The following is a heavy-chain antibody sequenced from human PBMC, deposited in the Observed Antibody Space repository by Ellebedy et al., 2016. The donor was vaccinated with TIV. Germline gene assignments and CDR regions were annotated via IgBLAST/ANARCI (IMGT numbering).Heavy chain of an antibody. V-gene: IGHV4-59*08. CDR1: GGSISDYH. Sequence: SETLSLTCSVSGGSISDYHWSWIRQSPGKGLEWIGYIHYTGATKYNPSLKSRVTISVDTSKNQFSLKLSSVTAADAAVYFCAMSFGVANWAYYMDVWGKGTTVTVSS. CDR2: IHYTGAT. CDR3: AMSFGVANWAYYMDV. D-gene: IGHD3-3*01. J-gene: IGHJ6*03.